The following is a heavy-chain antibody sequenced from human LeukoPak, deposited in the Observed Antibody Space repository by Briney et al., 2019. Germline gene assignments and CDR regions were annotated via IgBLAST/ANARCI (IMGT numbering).Heavy chain of an antibody. V-gene: IGHV4-34*01. J-gene: IGHJ4*02. CDR3: ARALRDDGSGNYYFDY. CDR2: INHGGST. CDR1: GGSFSGYC. Sequence: SETLSLTCAVYGGSFSGYCWSWIRQSPGKGLEWIGEINHGGSTNYNPSLKSRVTISVDTSKNQFSLKVSSVTAADTAEYYCARALRDDGSGNYYFDYWGQGSLVTVSS. D-gene: IGHD2-15*01.